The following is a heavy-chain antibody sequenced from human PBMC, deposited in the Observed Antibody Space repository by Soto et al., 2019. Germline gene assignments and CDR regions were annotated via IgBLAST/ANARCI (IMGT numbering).Heavy chain of an antibody. D-gene: IGHD2-2*01. CDR2: ISYHGRDE. Sequence: GSLRLSCAASGFTFTSYAMHWVRQAPGKGLEWVAAISYHGRDEYYADSVKGRFSISRDNSKNTLNLQMNSLRAEDTAVYYCARGRFSTTLYAGFDPWGQGTLVTVSS. CDR1: GFTFTSYA. J-gene: IGHJ5*02. V-gene: IGHV3-30*04. CDR3: ARGRFSTTLYAGFDP.